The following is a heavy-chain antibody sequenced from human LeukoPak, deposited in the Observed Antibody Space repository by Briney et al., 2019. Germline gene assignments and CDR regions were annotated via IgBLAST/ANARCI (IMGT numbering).Heavy chain of an antibody. J-gene: IGHJ4*02. V-gene: IGHV3-30*01. Sequence: GGSLRLSCAASGFTFSSYAMHWVRQAPGKGLEWVAVISYDGSNKYYADSVKGRFTISRDNSKNTLYLQMNSLRAEDTAVYYCARDFGVAVAGIAPDGYFDYWGQGTLVTVSS. D-gene: IGHD6-19*01. CDR2: ISYDGSNK. CDR1: GFTFSSYA. CDR3: ARDFGVAVAGIAPDGYFDY.